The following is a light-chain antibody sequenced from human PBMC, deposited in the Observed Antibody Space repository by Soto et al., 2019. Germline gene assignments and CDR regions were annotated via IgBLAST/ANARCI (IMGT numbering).Light chain of an antibody. J-gene: IGKJ4*01. CDR3: QHLNGDVALN. CDR1: QDISTY. CDR2: DAS. V-gene: IGKV1-9*01. Sequence: IQLTQSPSSLSASVGDRVTITCRASQDISTYLAWYQQRPGKAPKLLIYDASTLQSGVPSRFSGSRSGTEFTLTITSLPPEDLATYYCQHLNGDVALNFSGGTKVDIK.